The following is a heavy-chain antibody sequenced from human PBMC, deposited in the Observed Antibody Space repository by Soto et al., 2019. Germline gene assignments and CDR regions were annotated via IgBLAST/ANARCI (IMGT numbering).Heavy chain of an antibody. V-gene: IGHV5-51*01. J-gene: IGHJ6*02. CDR2: IYPGDSDT. CDR1: GYSFTNFW. Sequence: PGESLKISCEGSGYSFTNFWIGWVRQMPGKGLEWMGIIYPGDSDTRYSPSFQGQVTISADKSINTAYLQWSSLKASDTAMYYCAISLPYCSGGSCYPIYYYGMDVWGQGTTVTVSS. CDR3: AISLPYCSGGSCYPIYYYGMDV. D-gene: IGHD2-15*01.